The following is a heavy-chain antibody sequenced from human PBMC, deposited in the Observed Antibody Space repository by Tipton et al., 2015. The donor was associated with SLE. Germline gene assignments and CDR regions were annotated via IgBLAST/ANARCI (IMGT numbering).Heavy chain of an antibody. CDR3: AKDRGTWDGFDI. V-gene: IGHV4-4*07. J-gene: IGHJ3*02. Sequence: TLSLTCTVSGGSISSYYWSWIRQTARKGLEWIGRIYTTTESTTSNPSLKSRIARSVATSKSQFSLPLNSVTAADTAVYYCAKDRGTWDGFDIWGQGRVVTVSS. CDR2: IYTTTEST. CDR1: GGSISSYY.